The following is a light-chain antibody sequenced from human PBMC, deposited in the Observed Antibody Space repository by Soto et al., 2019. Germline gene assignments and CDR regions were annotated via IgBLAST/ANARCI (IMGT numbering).Light chain of an antibody. V-gene: IGKV1-5*01. J-gene: IGKJ5*01. CDR3: QQFKSYPIA. CDR2: AAS. CDR1: QTISSW. Sequence: DIQMTQSPSTLSGSVGDRVTITCRASQTISSWLAWFQQKPGKAPKLLIYAASTLQNGVPSTFSGSGSGTEFTLTISSRQPEDFGTYDCQQFKSYPIAFGQGTRLEVK.